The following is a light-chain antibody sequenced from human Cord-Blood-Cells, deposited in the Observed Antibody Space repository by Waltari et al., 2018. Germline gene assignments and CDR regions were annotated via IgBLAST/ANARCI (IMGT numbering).Light chain of an antibody. V-gene: IGKV1-39*01. Sequence: DIQLTESPSPLSASVGDRVTITCRASQSISRYLNWYQQKPGKAPKLLIYAESSLQSGVPSRFSGSGSGTDFTLTISSLQPEDFATYYCQQSYSTPPFTFGPGTKVDIK. CDR2: AES. CDR1: QSISRY. J-gene: IGKJ3*01. CDR3: QQSYSTPPFT.